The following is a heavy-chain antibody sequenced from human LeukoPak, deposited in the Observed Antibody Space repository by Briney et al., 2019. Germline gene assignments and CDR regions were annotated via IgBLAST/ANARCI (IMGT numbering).Heavy chain of an antibody. CDR3: AVTYYDILTGLLLFDP. CDR2: IYHSGST. J-gene: IGHJ5*02. D-gene: IGHD3-9*01. Sequence: KSSGTLSLTCAVSGGSISSSNWWSWVRQPPGKGLEWIGEIYHSGSTNYNPSLKSRVTISVDKSKNQFSLKLSSVTAADTAVYYCAVTYYDILTGLLLFDPWGQGTLVTVSS. V-gene: IGHV4-4*02. CDR1: GGSISSSNW.